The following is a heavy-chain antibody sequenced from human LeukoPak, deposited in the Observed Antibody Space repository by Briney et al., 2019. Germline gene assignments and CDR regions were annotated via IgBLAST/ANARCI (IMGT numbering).Heavy chain of an antibody. V-gene: IGHV4-39*01. D-gene: IGHD6-19*01. CDR1: DGSITTSSFY. CDR3: VRAVGAVAGPGHYFDP. J-gene: IGHJ5*02. Sequence: SETLSLTCNVSDGSITTSSFYWGWVRQTPGKGLEWIGTFYYTGDTFYNRSLKSRVTITVDTSKDQFFLSLSSVTAADTAVYYCVRAVGAVAGPGHYFDPWGPGSLVTVSS. CDR2: FYYTGDT.